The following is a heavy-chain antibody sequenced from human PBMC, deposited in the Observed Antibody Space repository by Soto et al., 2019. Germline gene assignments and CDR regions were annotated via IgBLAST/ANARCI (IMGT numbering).Heavy chain of an antibody. CDR3: ARDLVAGNYYYYGMDV. V-gene: IGHV3-30-3*01. J-gene: IGHJ6*02. D-gene: IGHD6-19*01. Sequence: QVQLVESGGGVVQPARSLRLSCAASGFTFSSYAMHWVRQAPGKGLEWVAVISYDGSNKYYADSVKGRFTISRDNSKNTLYLQMNSLRAEDTAVYYCARDLVAGNYYYYGMDVWGQGTTGTVSS. CDR2: ISYDGSNK. CDR1: GFTFSSYA.